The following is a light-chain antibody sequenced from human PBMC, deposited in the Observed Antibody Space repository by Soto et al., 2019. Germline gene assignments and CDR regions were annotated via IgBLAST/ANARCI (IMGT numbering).Light chain of an antibody. Sequence: DIQMTQSPSSQSASVGDRVTITCRASQSISSYLNWYQQKPGKAPKLLIYAASSLQSGVPSRFSGSGSGTDFTLTISSLQPEDFATYYCQQSYSTLRTLGHGTKVDIK. CDR3: QQSYSTLRT. CDR1: QSISSY. CDR2: AAS. V-gene: IGKV1-39*01. J-gene: IGKJ1*01.